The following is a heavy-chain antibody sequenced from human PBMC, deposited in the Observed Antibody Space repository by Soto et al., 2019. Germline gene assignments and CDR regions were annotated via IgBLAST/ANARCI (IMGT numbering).Heavy chain of an antibody. V-gene: IGHV3-11*05. J-gene: IGHJ4*02. Sequence: QVQLVESGGGSVKPGGSLRLSCAASGFSFSDHYMSWIRQAPGKGLEWVSYISSSSTYTNYVDSVKGRFTISRDNAKNSLYLQVNSLRAEDTAVYYCARGGIAVAGTVDYWGQGTLVTVSS. D-gene: IGHD6-19*01. CDR1: GFSFSDHY. CDR2: ISSSSTYT. CDR3: ARGGIAVAGTVDY.